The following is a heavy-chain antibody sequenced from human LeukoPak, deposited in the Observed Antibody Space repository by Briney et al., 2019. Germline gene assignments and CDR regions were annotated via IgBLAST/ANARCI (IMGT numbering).Heavy chain of an antibody. CDR3: ARDGPSIVGAPLFDY. D-gene: IGHD1-26*01. CDR2: IYTGGST. J-gene: IGHJ4*02. V-gene: IGHV4-4*07. CDR1: GGSISSYY. Sequence: SETLSLTCTVSGGSISSYYWSWIRQPAGKGLEWIGRIYTGGSTNYNPSLKSRVTMSVDTSKNQFSLKLSSVTAADTAVYYCARDGPSIVGAPLFDYWGQGTLVTVSS.